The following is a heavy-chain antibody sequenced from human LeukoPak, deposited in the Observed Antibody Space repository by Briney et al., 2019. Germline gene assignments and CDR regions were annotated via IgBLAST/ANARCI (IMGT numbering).Heavy chain of an antibody. D-gene: IGHD3-10*01. CDR1: GGSISSGGYY. CDR3: ARDNDYGSGSYFPFDY. Sequence: SETLSLTCTVSGGSISSGGYYWSWIRQPPGKGLEWIGYIYYSGSTNYNPSLKSRVTISVDTSKNQFSLKLSSVTAADTAVYYCARDNDYGSGSYFPFDYWGQGTLVTVSS. V-gene: IGHV4-61*08. CDR2: IYYSGST. J-gene: IGHJ4*02.